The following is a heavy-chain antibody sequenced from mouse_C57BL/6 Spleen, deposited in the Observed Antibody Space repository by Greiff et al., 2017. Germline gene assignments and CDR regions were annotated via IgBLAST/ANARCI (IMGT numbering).Heavy chain of an antibody. CDR1: GYTFTSYW. V-gene: IGHV1-61*01. D-gene: IGHD3-2*02. J-gene: IGHJ2*01. Sequence: QVQLQQPGAELVRPGSSVKLSCKASGYTFTSYWMDWVKQRPGQGLEWIGNIYPSDSETHYNQKFKDKATLTVDKSSSTAYMQLSRLTSEDSAVYYGATRGSGYYFDYWGQGTTLTVSS. CDR2: IYPSDSET. CDR3: ATRGSGYYFDY.